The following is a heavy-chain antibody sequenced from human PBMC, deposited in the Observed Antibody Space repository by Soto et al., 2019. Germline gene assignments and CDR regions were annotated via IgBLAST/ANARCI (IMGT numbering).Heavy chain of an antibody. CDR1: GGSFSDFY. CDR2: INHSGDT. Sequence: SETLSLTCAVYGGSFSDFYWNWIRQSPGKGLEWIGEINHSGDTNYNPSLKSRVTISVDTSKNQFSLQLNSVTATDTAVYYCAHRTLTNEFDPWGHGTPLTISS. V-gene: IGHV4-34*01. CDR3: AHRTLTNEFDP. J-gene: IGHJ5*02. D-gene: IGHD4-4*01.